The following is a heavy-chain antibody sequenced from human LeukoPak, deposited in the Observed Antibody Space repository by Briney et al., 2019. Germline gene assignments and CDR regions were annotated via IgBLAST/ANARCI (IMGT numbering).Heavy chain of an antibody. V-gene: IGHV3-9*03. J-gene: IGHJ3*02. CDR1: GFTFDDYA. CDR2: ISRISGRI. Sequence: PGGSLRLSCAASGFTFDDYAMRWVRHAPGKGLEWVSGISRISGRIGYADSVKGRFTISRDNAKNSLYLQMNSLRAEDMALYYCAKGQGYEFWSAEIAFDIWGQGTMVTVSS. D-gene: IGHD3-3*01. CDR3: AKGQGYEFWSAEIAFDI.